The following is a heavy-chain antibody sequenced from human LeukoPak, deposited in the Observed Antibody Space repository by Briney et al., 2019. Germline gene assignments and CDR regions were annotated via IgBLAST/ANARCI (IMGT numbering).Heavy chain of an antibody. J-gene: IGHJ4*02. Sequence: GASVKVSCKASGYTFTNYGISWVRQAPGQGLEWMGWISAYSGNTNYAQNLQDRVTMTTDTSTSTAYMELRSLRSDDTAVYYCARAPDGYDFWSGPFDYWGRGTLVTVSS. CDR3: ARAPDGYDFWSGPFDY. V-gene: IGHV1-18*01. D-gene: IGHD3-3*01. CDR2: ISAYSGNT. CDR1: GYTFTNYG.